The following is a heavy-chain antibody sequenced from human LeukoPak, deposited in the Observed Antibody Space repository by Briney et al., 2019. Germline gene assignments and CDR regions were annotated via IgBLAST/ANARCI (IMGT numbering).Heavy chain of an antibody. CDR1: GGSFSGYY. D-gene: IGHD2-2*03. J-gene: IGHJ4*02. V-gene: IGHV4-30-4*01. Sequence: SETLSLTCAVYGGSFSGYYWSWIRQPPGKGLEWIGYIYYSGSTYYNPSLKSRVTISVDTSKNQFSLKLSSVTAADTAVYYCARVGSYRWADYWGQGTLVTVSS. CDR2: IYYSGST. CDR3: ARVGSYRWADY.